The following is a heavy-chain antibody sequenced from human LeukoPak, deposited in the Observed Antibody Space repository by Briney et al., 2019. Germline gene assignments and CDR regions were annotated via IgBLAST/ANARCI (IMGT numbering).Heavy chain of an antibody. J-gene: IGHJ4*02. V-gene: IGHV1-3*01. CDR3: AGSLYYYDSSGYTFDY. Sequence: ASVKVSCKASGYTFTSYAMHWVRQAPGQRLEWMGWINAGNGNTKYSQKFQGRVTITRDTSASTAYMELSSLRSEDTAVYYCAGSLYYYDSSGYTFDYWGQGTLVTVSS. CDR2: INAGNGNT. D-gene: IGHD3-22*01. CDR1: GYTFTSYA.